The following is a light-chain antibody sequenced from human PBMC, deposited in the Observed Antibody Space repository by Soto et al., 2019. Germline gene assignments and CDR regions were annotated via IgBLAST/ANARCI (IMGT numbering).Light chain of an antibody. J-gene: IGKJ1*01. CDR1: QSLSGL. CDR2: DAS. V-gene: IGKV1-5*01. Sequence: DIRMTQSPSTLSASVGDRVTITCRASQSLSGLLAWYQQKPGKAPKLLIYDASSLESGVPSRFSGSGSGTEFTLTISSLQPDDFATYFCQQYSSYWTFGQGTKVEIK. CDR3: QQYSSYWT.